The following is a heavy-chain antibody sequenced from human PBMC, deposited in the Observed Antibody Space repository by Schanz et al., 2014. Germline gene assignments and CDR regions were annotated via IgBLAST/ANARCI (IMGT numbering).Heavy chain of an antibody. CDR2: IHPSGGST. V-gene: IGHV1-46*01. Sequence: QVQLVQSGADVKKPGASVKVSCKASGYTFTGYFLHWVRQAPGQGPEWMGIIHPSGGSTNYAQQFLGRLTMTRDTSTNTVYMNLSSLTSADTAVYYCARGFLASGGKTFDCWGQGTLVTVSS. CDR1: GYTFTGYF. CDR3: ARGFLASGGKTFDC. D-gene: IGHD1-26*01. J-gene: IGHJ4*02.